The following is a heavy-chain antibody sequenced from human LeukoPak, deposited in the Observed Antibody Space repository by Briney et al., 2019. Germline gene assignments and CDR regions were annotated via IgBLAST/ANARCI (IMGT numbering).Heavy chain of an antibody. Sequence: GGSLRLSCAASGFTFSSYGMSWVRQAPGRGLEWVSSIRGSGGNTYYADSVTGRFTISRDNSKSMLYLQINSLRVEDTAVYYCARDGGYTSAWSWGQGTLVTVSS. CDR3: ARDGGYTSAWS. D-gene: IGHD6-19*01. J-gene: IGHJ5*02. CDR1: GFTFSSYG. V-gene: IGHV3-23*01. CDR2: IRGSGGNT.